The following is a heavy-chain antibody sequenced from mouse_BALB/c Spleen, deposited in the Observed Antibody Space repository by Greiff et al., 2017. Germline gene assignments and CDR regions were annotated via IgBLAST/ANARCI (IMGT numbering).Heavy chain of an antibody. CDR2: ILPGSGST. Sequence: QVQLKQSGAELMKPGASVKISCKATGYTFSSYWIEWVKQRPGHGLEWIGEILPGSGSTNYNEKFKGKATFTADTSSNTAYMQLSSLTSEDSAVYYCARGGLGRRFAYWGQGTLVTVSA. CDR1: GYTFSSYW. V-gene: IGHV1-9*01. D-gene: IGHD4-1*01. CDR3: ARGGLGRRFAY. J-gene: IGHJ3*01.